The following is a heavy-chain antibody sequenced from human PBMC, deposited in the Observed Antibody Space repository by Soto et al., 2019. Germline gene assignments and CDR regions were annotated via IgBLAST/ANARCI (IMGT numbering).Heavy chain of an antibody. D-gene: IGHD3-22*01. CDR2: IDYSGST. Sequence: PSETLSLTCTVSGVPISSYYWTWIRQPPGKGLEWIGYIDYSGSTKYNPSLKSRVTISVDTSKNQFSLKLSSVTAADTALYYCASTYESSPSYVWGQGTTVTVSS. CDR1: GVPISSYY. J-gene: IGHJ6*02. V-gene: IGHV4-59*01. CDR3: ASTYESSPSYV.